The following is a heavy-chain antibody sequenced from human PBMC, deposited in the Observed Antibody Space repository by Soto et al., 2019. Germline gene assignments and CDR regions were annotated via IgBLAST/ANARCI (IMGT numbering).Heavy chain of an antibody. CDR1: VYIFTSYY. CDR3: ARDQKDRYDHNSPEYYYFGVDV. Sequence: DASVKVSCKASVYIFTSYYIHWVRQAPGRGVEGMGVINSSGGTSTSAQKFQGRVTKTTYTSTSTASLKLSSKKSKDTDVFYWARDQKDRYDHNSPEYYYFGVDVWGQGTTVTVSS. V-gene: IGHV1-46*01. J-gene: IGHJ6*02. CDR2: INSSGGTS. D-gene: IGHD3-22*01.